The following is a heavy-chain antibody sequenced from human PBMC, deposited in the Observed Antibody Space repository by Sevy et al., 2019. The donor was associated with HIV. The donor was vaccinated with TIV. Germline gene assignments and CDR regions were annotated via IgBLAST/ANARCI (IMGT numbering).Heavy chain of an antibody. V-gene: IGHV3-21*01. CDR2: ISSSSSYI. CDR1: GFTFSSYS. Sequence: GGSLRLSCAASGFTFSSYSMNWVRQAPGKGLEWVSSISSSSSYIYYADSVKGRFTISRDNAKNSLYLQMNSLRAEDTAVYYCARDFGYCSSTSCYTGSAWFDPWGQGTLVTVSS. J-gene: IGHJ5*02. D-gene: IGHD2-2*02. CDR3: ARDFGYCSSTSCYTGSAWFDP.